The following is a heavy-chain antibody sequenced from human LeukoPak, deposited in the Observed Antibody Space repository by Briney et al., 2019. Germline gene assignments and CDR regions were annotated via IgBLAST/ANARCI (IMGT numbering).Heavy chain of an antibody. CDR1: GFTFSSYC. D-gene: IGHD6-19*01. Sequence: PGGSLRLSCAASGFTFSSYCMSWVRQARGKGLEWVANIKQDGSEKYYLDSVKGRFTISRDNAENSLYLQMNSLRAEDTAVYYCATEASSGLEDWGQGILVTVSS. CDR2: IKQDGSEK. J-gene: IGHJ4*02. V-gene: IGHV3-7*01. CDR3: ATEASSGLED.